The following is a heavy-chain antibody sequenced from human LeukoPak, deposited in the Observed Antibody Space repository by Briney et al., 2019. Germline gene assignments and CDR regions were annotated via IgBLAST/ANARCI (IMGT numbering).Heavy chain of an antibody. Sequence: ASVKVSCKTSGYTFTHYYIHWVRQAPGQGLDWMGMIVPSSGSTSYAQKFLGRVTMTRDTSTTTVHMGLSSLRSDDTAVYYCARDYRIDGYNRGVDHWGQGTLVTVS. CDR2: IVPSSGST. D-gene: IGHD5-24*01. CDR1: GYTFTHYY. J-gene: IGHJ4*02. V-gene: IGHV1-46*01. CDR3: ARDYRIDGYNRGVDH.